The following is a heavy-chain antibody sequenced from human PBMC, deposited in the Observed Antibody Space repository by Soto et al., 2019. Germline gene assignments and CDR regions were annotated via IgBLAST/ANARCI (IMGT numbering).Heavy chain of an antibody. V-gene: IGHV3-23*01. D-gene: IGHD3-9*01. CDR2: IRGDGGQT. Sequence: GGSLRLSGAASGFTFSGYCMSWVRQAPGKGLQWVSPIRGDGGQTQYTASVKGRFSITRDNSKNTAYLQLDYLRAEDTAMYFCARDVRLDSDAFWAYWGQGTQVTVSS. CDR3: ARDVRLDSDAFWAY. CDR1: GFTFSGYC. J-gene: IGHJ4*02.